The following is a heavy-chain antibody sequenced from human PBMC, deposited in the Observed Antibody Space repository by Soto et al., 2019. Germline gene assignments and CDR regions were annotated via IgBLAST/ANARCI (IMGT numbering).Heavy chain of an antibody. Sequence: QVQLVQSGAEVKKPGSSVKVSCKASGGTFSSYAISWVRQARGQGLEWMGGIIPIFGTANYAQKFQGRVTITADEATSTTYMELRSLRAEDTAVYYGASDIVVVSDYYYGMDVWGQGTTVTVSS. CDR3: ASDIVVVSDYYYGMDV. D-gene: IGHD2-2*01. V-gene: IGHV1-69*01. J-gene: IGHJ6*02. CDR1: GGTFSSYA. CDR2: IIPIFGTA.